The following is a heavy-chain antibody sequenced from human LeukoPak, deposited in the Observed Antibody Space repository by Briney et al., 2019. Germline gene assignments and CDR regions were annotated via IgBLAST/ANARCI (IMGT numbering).Heavy chain of an antibody. D-gene: IGHD3-10*01. V-gene: IGHV4-39*07. J-gene: IGHJ4*02. CDR3: ANGGGEWYYYGSGTPEWVY. CDR1: GGSISSSSYY. Sequence: PSETLSLTCTVSGGSISSSSYYWGWIRQPPGKGLEWIGSIYYSGSTYYNPSLKSRVTISVDTSKNQFSQKLSSVTAADTAVYYCANGGGEWYYYGSGTPEWVYWGQGTLVTVSS. CDR2: IYYSGST.